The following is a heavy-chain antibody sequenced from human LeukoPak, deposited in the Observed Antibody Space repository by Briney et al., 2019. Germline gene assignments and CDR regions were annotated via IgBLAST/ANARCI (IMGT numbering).Heavy chain of an antibody. CDR1: GGSISSGGYY. D-gene: IGHD4-17*01. Sequence: SETLSLTCTVSGGSISSGGYYWSWIRQHPGKGLEWIGYIYYSGSTYYNPSLKSRVTISVDTSKNQFSLKLSSVTAADTAVYYCARTDGDYVKAFDIWGQGTMVTVSS. V-gene: IGHV4-31*03. CDR2: IYYSGST. J-gene: IGHJ3*02. CDR3: ARTDGDYVKAFDI.